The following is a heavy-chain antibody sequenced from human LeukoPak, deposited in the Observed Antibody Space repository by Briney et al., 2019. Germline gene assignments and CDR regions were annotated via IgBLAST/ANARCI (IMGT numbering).Heavy chain of an antibody. D-gene: IGHD4-17*01. V-gene: IGHV3-33*01. CDR1: GFTFSSYG. CDR3: ARAMTTVWNGLATQDY. CDR2: IWYDGSNK. Sequence: PGRSLRLSCAASGFTFSSYGMHWVRQAPGKGLEWVAVIWYDGSNKYYADSVKGRFTISRDNSKNTLYLQMNSLRAEDTAVYYCARAMTTVWNGLATQDYWGQGTLVTVSS. J-gene: IGHJ4*02.